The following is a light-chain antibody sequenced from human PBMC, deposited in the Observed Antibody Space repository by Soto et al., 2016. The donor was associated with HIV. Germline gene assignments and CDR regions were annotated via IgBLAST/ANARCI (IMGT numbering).Light chain of an antibody. J-gene: IGKJ4*01. Sequence: DIQLTQSPSFLSASVGDRVSITCRASQGINNYLAWYHQKPGEAPKLLIYAASTLQSGVPLRFSGSGSGTEFTLTISSLQPEDFATYYCQQPDSYPSTFGGGTKVRSN. CDR3: QQPDSYPST. V-gene: IGKV1-9*01. CDR2: AAS. CDR1: QGINNY.